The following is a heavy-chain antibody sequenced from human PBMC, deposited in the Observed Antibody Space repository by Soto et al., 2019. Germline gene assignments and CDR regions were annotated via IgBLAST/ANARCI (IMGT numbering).Heavy chain of an antibody. D-gene: IGHD3-10*01. CDR3: ARGPRFMVRGYMDV. CDR1: GFTFSSYD. V-gene: IGHV3-13*01. J-gene: IGHJ6*03. Sequence: PGGSLRLSCAASGFTFSSYDMHWVRQATGKGLEWVSAIGTAGDTYYPGSVKGRFTISRENAKNSLYLQMNSLRAGDTAVYYCARGPRFMVRGYMDVWGKGTTVTVSS. CDR2: IGTAGDT.